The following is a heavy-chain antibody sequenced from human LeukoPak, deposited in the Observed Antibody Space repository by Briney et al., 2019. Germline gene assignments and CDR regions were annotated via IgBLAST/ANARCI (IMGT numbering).Heavy chain of an antibody. CDR1: GYTFTNYD. CDR3: ARGLRGNWNDPMDYYYYMDV. Sequence: GASVKVSCKASGYTFTNYDINWVRQATGQGLEWMGWMNPNSGNTGYAQKFQGRVTMTRDTSISTAYMELSSLRSEDTAVYYCARGLRGNWNDPMDYYYYMDVWGKGTTVTVSS. V-gene: IGHV1-8*01. D-gene: IGHD1-1*01. CDR2: MNPNSGNT. J-gene: IGHJ6*03.